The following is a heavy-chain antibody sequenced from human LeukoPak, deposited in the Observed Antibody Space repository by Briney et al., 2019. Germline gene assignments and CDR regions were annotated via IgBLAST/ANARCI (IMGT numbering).Heavy chain of an antibody. V-gene: IGHV3-30*02. CDR2: ISYDGSNQ. D-gene: IGHD3-22*01. CDR1: GITFSIYG. J-gene: IGHJ4*02. CDR3: AKDGDDCIDY. Sequence: GGSLRLSCVASGITFSIYGTHWVRQAPGKGLEWVAFISYDGSNQYYADFVKGRFTISRDNSKNTLYLQMNSLRTEDTAVNYCAKDGDDCIDYWGQGSLVTVSS.